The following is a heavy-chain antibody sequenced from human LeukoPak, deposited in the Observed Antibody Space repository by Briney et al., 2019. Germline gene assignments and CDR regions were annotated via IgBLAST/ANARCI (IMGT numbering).Heavy chain of an antibody. CDR3: ARGRAMSFLYYFDY. CDR2: ISAYNGNT. D-gene: IGHD5-18*01. CDR1: GYTSTSYG. Sequence: EASLKVSCKPSGYTSTSYGISSVPQTPRQGLEWMGWISAYNGNTNYAQKLQGRVTMTTDTSTSTAYMELSSLRYDDTAVYYCARGRAMSFLYYFDYWGQGAMVSVSS. V-gene: IGHV1-18*01. J-gene: IGHJ4*02.